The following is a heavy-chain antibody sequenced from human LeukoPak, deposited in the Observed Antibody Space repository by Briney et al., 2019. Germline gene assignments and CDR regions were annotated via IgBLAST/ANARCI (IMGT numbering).Heavy chain of an antibody. V-gene: IGHV3-74*01. CDR1: GFTFSSFW. Sequence: PGGSLRLSCPASGFTFSSFWMHWVRQAPGKGLVWVSRINLDGRGTTYADSVKGRFTISRDNAKNTLYLQMNSLRAEDTAMYYCARDERGNWNDTPRYWGQGTLVTVSS. CDR3: ARDERGNWNDTPRY. CDR2: INLDGRGT. J-gene: IGHJ4*02. D-gene: IGHD1-1*01.